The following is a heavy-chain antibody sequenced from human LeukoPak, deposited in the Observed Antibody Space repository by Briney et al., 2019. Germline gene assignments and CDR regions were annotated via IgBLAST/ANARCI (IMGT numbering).Heavy chain of an antibody. CDR3: AAPETYYYDSSCYHPPN. V-gene: IGHV4-34*01. D-gene: IGHD3-22*01. CDR1: GGSFSGYY. Sequence: PSETLSLTCAVYGGSFSGYYWSLIRQPPGKGLEWIGEINHSGSTNYNPALKSRVTISVDTSKNQFSLKLSSVTAADTAVYYCAAPETYYYDSSCYHPPNWGQGTLVTVSS. CDR2: INHSGST. J-gene: IGHJ4*02.